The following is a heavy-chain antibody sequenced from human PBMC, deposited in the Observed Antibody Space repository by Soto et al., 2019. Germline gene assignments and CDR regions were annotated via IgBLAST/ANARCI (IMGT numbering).Heavy chain of an antibody. CDR2: ISSNGGST. J-gene: IGHJ5*02. D-gene: IGHD3-22*01. CDR1: GFTFSSYA. CDR3: ARDSYDYYDSSGYHRPHWFDP. V-gene: IGHV3-64*01. Sequence: PGGSLRLSYAASGFTFSSYAMHWVRQAPGKGLEYVSAISSNGGSTYYANSVKGRFTISRDNSKNTLYLQMGSLRAEDMAVYYCARDSYDYYDSSGYHRPHWFDPWGQGTLVTVSS.